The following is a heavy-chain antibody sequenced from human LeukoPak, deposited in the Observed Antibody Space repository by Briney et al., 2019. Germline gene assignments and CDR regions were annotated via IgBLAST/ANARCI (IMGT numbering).Heavy chain of an antibody. Sequence: PSETLSLTCAVSGGSISSGGYSWSWIRQPAGKGLEWIGRIYTSGSTNYNPSLKSRVTMSVDTSKNQFSLKLSSVTAADTAVYYCARDDISGSYALDYWGQGTLVTVSS. D-gene: IGHD1-26*01. V-gene: IGHV4-61*02. J-gene: IGHJ4*02. CDR3: ARDDISGSYALDY. CDR2: IYTSGST. CDR1: GGSISSGGYS.